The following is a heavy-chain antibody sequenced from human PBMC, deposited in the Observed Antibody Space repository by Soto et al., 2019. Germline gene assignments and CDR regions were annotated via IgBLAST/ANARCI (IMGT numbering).Heavy chain of an antibody. J-gene: IGHJ6*02. CDR3: ARDRGHSSPIYYYYGMDV. CDR1: GYTFTSYG. Sequence: QVQLVQSGAEVKKPGASVKVSCKASGYTFTSYGISWVRQAPGQGLEWMGWISAYNGNTNYAQKLQGRVTMTTGTSTSTAYMELRSLRSDDTAVYYCARDRGHSSPIYYYYGMDVWGQGTTVTVSS. V-gene: IGHV1-18*01. CDR2: ISAYNGNT. D-gene: IGHD6-13*01.